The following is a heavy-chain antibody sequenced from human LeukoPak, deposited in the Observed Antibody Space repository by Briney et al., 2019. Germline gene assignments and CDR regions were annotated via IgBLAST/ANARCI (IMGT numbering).Heavy chain of an antibody. CDR2: IIPIFGTA. CDR1: GYSFTTYG. Sequence: ASVKVSCKASGYSFTTYGISWVRQAPGQGLEWMGGIIPIFGTANYAQKFQGRVTITADKSTSTAYMELSSLRSEDTAVYYCARSSIIAAAGPYYFDYWGQGTLVTVSS. V-gene: IGHV1-69*06. J-gene: IGHJ4*02. D-gene: IGHD6-13*01. CDR3: ARSSIIAAAGPYYFDY.